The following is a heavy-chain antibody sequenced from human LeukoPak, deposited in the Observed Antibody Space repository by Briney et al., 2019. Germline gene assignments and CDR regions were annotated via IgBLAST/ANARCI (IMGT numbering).Heavy chain of an antibody. V-gene: IGHV4-39*01. J-gene: IGHJ6*03. CDR2: IYYSGNT. CDR1: GDSISSNTYY. CDR3: ARQPYYYYMDV. Sequence: SETLSLTCTVSGDSISSNTYYWGWIRQPPGKGLEWIGSIYYSGNTYYNPSLESRVTMSIDTSKHQFSLNLSSVTAADTAVYYCARQPYYYYMDVWGKGTTVTISS.